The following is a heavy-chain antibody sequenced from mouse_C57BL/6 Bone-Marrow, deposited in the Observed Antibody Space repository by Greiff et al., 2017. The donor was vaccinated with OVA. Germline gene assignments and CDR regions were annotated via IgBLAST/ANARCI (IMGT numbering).Heavy chain of an antibody. CDR3: ARGALYYFDY. J-gene: IGHJ2*01. CDR2: IYPGDGDT. Sequence: QVQLQQSGAELVKPEASVKISCKASGYAFSSYWMNWVKQRPGKGLEWIGQIYPGDGDTNYNEKFKGKATLTADKSSSTAYMQLSSLTSEDSAVYFCARGALYYFDYWGQGTTLTVSS. CDR1: GYAFSSYW. V-gene: IGHV1-80*01.